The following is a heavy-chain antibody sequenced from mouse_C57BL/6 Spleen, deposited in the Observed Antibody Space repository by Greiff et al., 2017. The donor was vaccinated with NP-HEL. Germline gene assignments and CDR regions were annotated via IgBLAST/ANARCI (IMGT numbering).Heavy chain of an antibody. Sequence: EVQGVESGEGLVKPGGSLKLSCAASGFTFSSYAMSWVRQTPEKRLEWVAYISSGGDYIYYADTVKGRFTISRDNARNTLYLQMSSLKSEDTAMYYCTRPSSGYVPYAMDYWGQGTSVTVSS. V-gene: IGHV5-9-1*02. CDR2: ISSGGDYI. CDR1: GFTFSSYA. J-gene: IGHJ4*01. D-gene: IGHD3-2*02. CDR3: TRPSSGYVPYAMDY.